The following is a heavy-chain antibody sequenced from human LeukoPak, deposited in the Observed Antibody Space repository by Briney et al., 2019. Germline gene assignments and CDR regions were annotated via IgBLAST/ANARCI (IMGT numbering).Heavy chain of an antibody. CDR3: ARVRQWLVVDY. CDR2: IYTSGST. D-gene: IGHD6-19*01. J-gene: IGHJ4*02. CDR1: GGSISSYY. V-gene: IGHV4-4*07. Sequence: SETLSLTCTVSGGSISSYYWSWIRQPAGKGLEWIRRIYTSGSTNYNPSLKSRVTMSVDTPKNQFSLKLSSVTAADTAVYYCARVRQWLVVDYWGQGTLVTVSS.